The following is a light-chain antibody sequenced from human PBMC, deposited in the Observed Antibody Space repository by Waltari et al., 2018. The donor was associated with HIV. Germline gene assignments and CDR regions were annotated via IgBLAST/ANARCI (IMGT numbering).Light chain of an antibody. J-gene: IGLJ2*01. V-gene: IGLV7-46*01. CDR3: LLSYGSVRL. CDR2: DAT. Sequence: QTVVTQEPSLTVSPGGTVTLTCGSTTGTVTSDHHPSWFQQKPGQAPRTLVYDATAKHSRTPARFSPSFLGGKAALTLTAAQPEDEADYYCLLSYGSVRLFGGGTRLTV. CDR1: TGTVTSDHH.